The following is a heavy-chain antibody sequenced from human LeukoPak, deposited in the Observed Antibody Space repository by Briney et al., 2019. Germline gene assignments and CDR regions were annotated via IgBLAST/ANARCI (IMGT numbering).Heavy chain of an antibody. J-gene: IGHJ3*02. CDR1: GFTFSSYA. V-gene: IGHV3-23*01. D-gene: IGHD2-15*01. CDR3: AKPEGEVVTPYDAFDI. Sequence: GGSLRLSCAASGFTFSSYAMSWVRQAPGKGLEWVSAISGSGGSTYYADSVKGRFTISRDNSKNTLCLQMNSLRAEDTAVYYCAKPEGEVVTPYDAFDIWGQGTMVTVSS. CDR2: ISGSGGST.